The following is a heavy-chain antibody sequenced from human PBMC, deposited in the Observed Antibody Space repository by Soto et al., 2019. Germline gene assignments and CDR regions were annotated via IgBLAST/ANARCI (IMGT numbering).Heavy chain of an antibody. Sequence: PGGSLRLSCAASGFTFSSYSMNWVRQAPGKGLEWVSSISSSSSYIYYADSVKGRFTISRDNAKNSLYPQMNSLRAEDTAVYYCARDWASPTMGWFDPWGQGTLVTVSS. D-gene: IGHD2-2*01. J-gene: IGHJ5*02. CDR1: GFTFSSYS. V-gene: IGHV3-21*01. CDR2: ISSSSSYI. CDR3: ARDWASPTMGWFDP.